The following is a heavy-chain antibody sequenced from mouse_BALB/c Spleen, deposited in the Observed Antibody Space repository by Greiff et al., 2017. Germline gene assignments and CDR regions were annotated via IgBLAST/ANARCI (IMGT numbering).Heavy chain of an antibody. Sequence: QVQLQQSGAELMKPGASVKISCKATGYTFSSYWIEWVKQRPGHGLEWIGEILPGSGSTNYNEKFKGKATFTADTSSNTAYMQLSSLTSEDSAVYYCARPRYDVAMDYWGQGTSVTVSS. CDR1: GYTFSSYW. J-gene: IGHJ4*01. CDR3: ARPRYDVAMDY. D-gene: IGHD2-14*01. V-gene: IGHV1-9*01. CDR2: ILPGSGST.